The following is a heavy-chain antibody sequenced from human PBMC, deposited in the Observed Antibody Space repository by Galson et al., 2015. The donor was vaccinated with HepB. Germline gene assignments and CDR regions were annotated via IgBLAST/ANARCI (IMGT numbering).Heavy chain of an antibody. CDR1: GFTFRSNG. J-gene: IGHJ4*02. D-gene: IGHD3-16*01. V-gene: IGHV3-33*08. CDR3: ARDWGPDVDYVWETLDS. Sequence: SLRLSCAASGFTFRSNGMHWVRQAPGKGLEWVALVWPDGHKKNYADSVRGRFTISRDNSKNTLYLQMNSLRAEDTAVYYCARDWGPDVDYVWETLDSWGQGTLVTVSS. CDR2: VWPDGHKK.